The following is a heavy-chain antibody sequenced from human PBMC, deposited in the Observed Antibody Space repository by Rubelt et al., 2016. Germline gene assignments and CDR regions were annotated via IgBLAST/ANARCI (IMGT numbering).Heavy chain of an antibody. CDR3: ARRLMPSYYFAY. CDR2: IYYSGST. V-gene: IGHV4-4*02. Sequence: VKPSGTLSLTCAVSGGSISSSNWWSWVRQPPGKGLEWIGTIYYSGSTYYNPSLKSRVTISVDTSKNQFSLKLSSVTAADTALYYCARRLMPSYYFAYWGQGMLVTVSS. CDR1: GGSISSSNW. J-gene: IGHJ4*02. D-gene: IGHD3-16*01.